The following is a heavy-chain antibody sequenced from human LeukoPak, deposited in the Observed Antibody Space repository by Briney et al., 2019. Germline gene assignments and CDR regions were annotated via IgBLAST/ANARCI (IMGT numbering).Heavy chain of an antibody. Sequence: SETLSLTCTVSGGSISSYYWSWIRQPPGKGLEWIGYIYYSGSTNYNPSLKGRVTISVGTSKNQFSLKLSSVTAADTAVYYCARSHSIIGYGYDSSGYYLYFDYWGQGTLVTVSS. CDR2: IYYSGST. J-gene: IGHJ4*02. CDR1: GGSISSYY. CDR3: ARSHSIIGYGYDSSGYYLYFDY. D-gene: IGHD3-22*01. V-gene: IGHV4-59*01.